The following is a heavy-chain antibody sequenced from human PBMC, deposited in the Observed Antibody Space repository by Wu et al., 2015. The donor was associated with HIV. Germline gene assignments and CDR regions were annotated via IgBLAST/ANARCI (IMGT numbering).Heavy chain of an antibody. CDR1: GYTFTSYG. D-gene: IGHD3-22*01. J-gene: IGHJ5*02. CDR3: ARAKGAYDSSGYYFNWFDP. Sequence: QVQLVQSGAEVKKPGASVKVSCKASGYTFTSYGISWVRQAPGQGLEWMGWISAYNGNTNYAQKLQGRVTMTTDTSTSTAYMELRSLRSDDTAVYYCARAKGAYDSSGYYFNWFDPGAREPWSPSPQ. V-gene: IGHV1-18*01. CDR2: ISAYNGNT.